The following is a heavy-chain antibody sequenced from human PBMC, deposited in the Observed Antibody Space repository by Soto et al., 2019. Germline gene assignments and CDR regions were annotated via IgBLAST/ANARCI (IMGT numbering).Heavy chain of an antibody. V-gene: IGHV1-46*01. Sequence: ASVKVSCKSSGYTFTSYYMHWVRQAPGQGLEWMGIINPSGGSTSYAQKFQGRVTMTRGTSTSTVYMELSSLRSEDTAVCYCARNPIMEGSWYEDYYYYGMDVWGQGTTVTVSS. CDR1: GYTFTSYY. CDR2: INPSGGST. D-gene: IGHD6-13*01. CDR3: ARNPIMEGSWYEDYYYYGMDV. J-gene: IGHJ6*02.